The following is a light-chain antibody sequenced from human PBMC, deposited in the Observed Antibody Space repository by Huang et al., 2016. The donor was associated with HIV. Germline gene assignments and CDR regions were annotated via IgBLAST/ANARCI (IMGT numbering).Light chain of an antibody. J-gene: IGKJ4*01. CDR2: DAA. CDR1: QSVNTF. V-gene: IGKV3-11*01. CDR3: QQRSNRPLT. Sequence: EIVLTQSPATLSLSPGERATLSCRASQSVNTFLAWYQQKPGHAPRLLIYDAANRATGIPARFSGSGSGTDFTLTISSLEPEDFAVYYCQQRSNRPLTFGGGTKVEIK.